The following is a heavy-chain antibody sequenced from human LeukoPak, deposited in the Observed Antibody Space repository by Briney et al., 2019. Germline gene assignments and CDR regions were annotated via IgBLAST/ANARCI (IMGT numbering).Heavy chain of an antibody. Sequence: GRSLRLSCAASGFTFSSYGMHWVRQAPGKGLEWVAVISYDGSNKYYADSVKGRFTISRDNSQNTMVLQVKSLKVEDTAVYYCAKGMSFGSGSSLEYWGQGTLVAVSS. CDR1: GFTFSSYG. V-gene: IGHV3-30*18. D-gene: IGHD3-10*01. CDR3: AKGMSFGSGSSLEY. J-gene: IGHJ4*02. CDR2: ISYDGSNK.